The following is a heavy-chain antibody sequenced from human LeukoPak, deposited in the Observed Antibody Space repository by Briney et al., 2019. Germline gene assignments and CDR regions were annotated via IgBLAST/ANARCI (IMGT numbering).Heavy chain of an antibody. Sequence: GGSLRLSCAASGFTFSSHGMHWVRQAPGKGLEWVAFIRYDGSNKYYADSVKGRFTISRDNSKNTLYLQMNSLRAEDTAVYYCAKVHQRSYFDYWGQGTLVTVSS. CDR2: IRYDGSNK. V-gene: IGHV3-30*02. CDR3: AKVHQRSYFDY. J-gene: IGHJ4*02. CDR1: GFTFSSHG.